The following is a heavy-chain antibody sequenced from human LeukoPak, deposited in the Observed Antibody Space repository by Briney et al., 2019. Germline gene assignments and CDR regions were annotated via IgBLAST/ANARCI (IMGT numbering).Heavy chain of an antibody. V-gene: IGHV3-9*01. CDR1: GFTFDDYA. Sequence: GGSLRLSCAASGFTFDDYAMHWVRQAPGKGLEWVSGISWNSGSIGYADSVKGRFTISRDNAKNSLYLQMNSLRAEDTALYYCAKGPHYGSAPLSYYFDYWGQGTLVTVSS. J-gene: IGHJ4*02. CDR3: AKGPHYGSAPLSYYFDY. CDR2: ISWNSGSI. D-gene: IGHD3-10*01.